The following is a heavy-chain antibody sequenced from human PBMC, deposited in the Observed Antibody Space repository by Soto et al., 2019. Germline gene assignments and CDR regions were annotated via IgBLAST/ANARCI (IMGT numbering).Heavy chain of an antibody. CDR2: ISAYNGNT. D-gene: IGHD3-22*01. V-gene: IGHV1-18*04. J-gene: IGHJ4*02. CDR1: GYTFTSYG. CDR3: ARYDSSGYYPGDFDY. Sequence: GASVKVSCKASGYTFTSYGISWVRQAPGQGLEWMGWISAYNGNTNYAQKLRGRVTMTTDTSTSTAYMELRSLRSDDTAVYYCARYDSSGYYPGDFDYWGQGTLVTVSS.